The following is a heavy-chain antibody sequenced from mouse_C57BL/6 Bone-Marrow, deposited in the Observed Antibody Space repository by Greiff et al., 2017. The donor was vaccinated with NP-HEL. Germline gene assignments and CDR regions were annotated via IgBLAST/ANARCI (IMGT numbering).Heavy chain of an antibody. J-gene: IGHJ2*01. D-gene: IGHD2-5*01. Sequence: QVQLKESGAELARPGASVKMSCKASGYTFTSYTMHWVKQRPGQGLEWIGYINPSSGYTKYNQKFKDKATLTADKSSSTAYMQLSSLTSEDSAVYYCGFPMGYSNFYFDYWGQGTTLTVSS. CDR3: GFPMGYSNFYFDY. V-gene: IGHV1-4*01. CDR1: GYTFTSYT. CDR2: INPSSGYT.